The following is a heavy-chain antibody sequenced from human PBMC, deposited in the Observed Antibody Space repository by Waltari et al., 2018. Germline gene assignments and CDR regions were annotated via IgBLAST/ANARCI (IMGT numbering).Heavy chain of an antibody. V-gene: IGHV3-23*04. Sequence: EVRLVESGGGLVQPGGSLTLSCAASGFPFSNYGRSWVRQAPGKGLEFVSTISGSGGTTFYADSVKGRFTMSKDNSKNTLFLQMNSLRFDDTAEYYCAKSTGSYYEVFDYWGRGTLVTVSS. CDR1: GFPFSNYG. D-gene: IGHD1-26*01. CDR2: ISGSGGTT. CDR3: AKSTGSYYEVFDY. J-gene: IGHJ4*02.